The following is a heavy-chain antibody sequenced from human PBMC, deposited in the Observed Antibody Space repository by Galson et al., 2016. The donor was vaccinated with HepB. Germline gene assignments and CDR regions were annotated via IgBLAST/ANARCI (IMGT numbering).Heavy chain of an antibody. J-gene: IGHJ4*02. D-gene: IGHD1-26*01. CDR2: ISYDGSNK. CDR3: TARPYSKPGLIDI. CDR1: GFTFSIYA. Sequence: SLRLSCAASGFTFSIYAMHWVRQAPGKGLEWVAVISYDGSNKYYADSVKGRFTISRDNSKNTLYLQMNSLKTEDSAVYYCTARPYSKPGLIDIWGQGTLVTVSS. V-gene: IGHV3-30-3*01.